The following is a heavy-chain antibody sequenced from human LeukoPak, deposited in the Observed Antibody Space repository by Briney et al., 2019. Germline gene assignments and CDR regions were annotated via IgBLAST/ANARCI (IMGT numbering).Heavy chain of an antibody. D-gene: IGHD6-19*01. J-gene: IGHJ5*02. Sequence: GGSLRLSCAASGFTFSSYGMHWVRQAPGKGLEWVAFIRYDGSNKYYADSVKGRFTISRDNSKNTLYLQMNSLRAEDTAVYYCAKAPKQWLVRGHWFDPWGQGTLVTVSS. CDR2: IRYDGSNK. CDR3: AKAPKQWLVRGHWFDP. V-gene: IGHV3-30*02. CDR1: GFTFSSYG.